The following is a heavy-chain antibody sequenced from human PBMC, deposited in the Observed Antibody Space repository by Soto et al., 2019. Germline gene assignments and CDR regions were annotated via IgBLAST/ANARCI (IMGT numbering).Heavy chain of an antibody. J-gene: IGHJ4*02. CDR2: IYYSGST. V-gene: IGHV4-39*01. Sequence: PSETLSLTCTVSGGSISSSSYYRGWIRQPPGKGLEWIGSIYYSGSTYYNPSLKSRVTISVDTSKNQFSLKLSSVTAADTAVYYCARQVGLRYFDCDFDYWGQGTLVTVSS. D-gene: IGHD3-9*01. CDR1: GGSISSSSYY. CDR3: ARQVGLRYFDCDFDY.